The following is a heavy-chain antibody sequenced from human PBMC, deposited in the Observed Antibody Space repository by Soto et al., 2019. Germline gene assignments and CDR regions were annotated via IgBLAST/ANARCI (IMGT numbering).Heavy chain of an antibody. CDR1: GYSFTSYW. CDR2: IDPSDSYT. CDR3: ARHSSPYCGGDCYSYYYYYGMDV. J-gene: IGHJ6*02. D-gene: IGHD2-21*02. Sequence: GESLKISCKGSGYSFTSYWISWVRQMPGKGLEWMGRIDPSDSYTNYSPSFQGHVTISADKSISTAYLQWSSLKASDTAMYYCARHSSPYCGGDCYSYYYYYGMDVWGQGTTVTVSS. V-gene: IGHV5-10-1*01.